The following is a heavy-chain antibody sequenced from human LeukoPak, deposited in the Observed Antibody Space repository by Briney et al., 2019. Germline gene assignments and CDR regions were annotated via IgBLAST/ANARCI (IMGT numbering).Heavy chain of an antibody. J-gene: IGHJ4*02. Sequence: SVKVSCKASGGTFSSYAISWVRQAPGQGLEWMGRIIPILGIANYAQKFQGRVTITTDESTSTAYMELSSLRSEDTAVYYCARAYSGSYRAYYFDYWGQGTLVTVSS. D-gene: IGHD1-26*01. CDR1: GGTFSSYA. V-gene: IGHV1-69*04. CDR3: ARAYSGSYRAYYFDY. CDR2: IIPILGIA.